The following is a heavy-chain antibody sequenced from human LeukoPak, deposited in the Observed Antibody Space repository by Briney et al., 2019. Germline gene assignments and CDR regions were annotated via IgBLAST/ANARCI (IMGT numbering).Heavy chain of an antibody. CDR1: RFTFSNAW. V-gene: IGHV3-15*01. CDR3: TTGGTVTFDY. D-gene: IGHD4-17*01. CDR2: IKSKTDGGTT. Sequence: TGGSLRLSCAASRFTFSNAWMSWVRQAPGKGLEWVGCIKSKTDGGTTDHAAPVKGRFTISRDDSKNTLYLQMNSLKTEDTAVCYCTTGGTVTFDYWGQGTLVTVSS. J-gene: IGHJ4*02.